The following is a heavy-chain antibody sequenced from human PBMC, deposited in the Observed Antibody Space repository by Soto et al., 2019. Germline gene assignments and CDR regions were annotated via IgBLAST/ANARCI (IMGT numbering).Heavy chain of an antibody. J-gene: IGHJ5*02. Sequence: QVTLKESGPVLVKPTETLTLTCSVSGFSLSNAGMGVSWIRQPPGKALEWLAHFFSTDEKAYSSSLKSRLTISKHTSKSLVVLTMTNMDPVDTATDFCARAADRAISYVWFDLWGQGTLVTVSS. D-gene: IGHD5-18*01. CDR2: FFSTDEK. CDR3: ARAADRAISYVWFDL. V-gene: IGHV2-26*01. CDR1: GFSLSNAGMG.